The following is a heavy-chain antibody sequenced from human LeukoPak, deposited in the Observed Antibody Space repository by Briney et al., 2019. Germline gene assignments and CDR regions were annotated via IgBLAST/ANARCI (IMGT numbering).Heavy chain of an antibody. J-gene: IGHJ3*01. Sequence: GGSLRLSCAASGFTFSNNGMSWVRQAPGKGLEWVSAISDSGGWTYYADSVKGRFTISRDNPKNTLYLQMNSLRAEDTAVCHCAKREDCSGGNCGAFDVWGQGTMVTVSS. CDR2: ISDSGGWT. D-gene: IGHD2-15*01. V-gene: IGHV3-23*01. CDR3: AKREDCSGGNCGAFDV. CDR1: GFTFSNNG.